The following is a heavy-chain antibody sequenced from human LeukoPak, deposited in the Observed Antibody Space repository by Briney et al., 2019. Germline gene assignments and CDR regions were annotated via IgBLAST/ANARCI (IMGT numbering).Heavy chain of an antibody. CDR3: AKHLRASFTLDILTGYYITNFAY. CDR2: IRYDGGSK. CDR1: GFTFSSYG. D-gene: IGHD3-9*01. Sequence: GGSLRLSCAASGFTFSSYGMHWVRQAPGKGLEWVAFIRYDGGSKYYADSVKGRFTISRDNSKNTLYLQMNSLRAEDTAVYYRAKHLRASFTLDILTGYYITNFAYSGQATLVTVSS. V-gene: IGHV3-30*02. J-gene: IGHJ4*02.